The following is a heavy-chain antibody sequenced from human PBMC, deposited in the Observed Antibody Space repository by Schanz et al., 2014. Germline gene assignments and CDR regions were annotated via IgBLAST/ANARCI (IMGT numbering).Heavy chain of an antibody. D-gene: IGHD2-2*01. V-gene: IGHV1-18*01. Sequence: QVQLVQSGAEVKKPGASVKVSCKASGYTFTSYGISWVRQAPGQGLEWMGWISAYNGNTNYAQKLQGRVTMTTDKSTSTANMELSSLRSEDTAVYYCAGDPEGRYNRTSFYGAGDYWGQGTLVTVSS. J-gene: IGHJ4*02. CDR1: GYTFTSYG. CDR2: ISAYNGNT. CDR3: AGDPEGRYNRTSFYGAGDY.